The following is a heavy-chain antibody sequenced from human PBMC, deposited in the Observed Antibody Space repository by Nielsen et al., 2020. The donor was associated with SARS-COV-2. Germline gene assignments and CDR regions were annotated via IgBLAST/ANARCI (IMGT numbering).Heavy chain of an antibody. J-gene: IGHJ4*02. V-gene: IGHV4-4*07. CDR3: AKHGRDSSGYYSVY. Sequence: GSLRLSCTVSGGSISSYYWSWIRQPAGKGLEWIGRIYTSGSTNYNPSLKSRVTMSVDTSKNQFSLKLSSVTAADTAVYYCAKHGRDSSGYYSVYWGQGTLVTVSS. D-gene: IGHD3-22*01. CDR2: IYTSGST. CDR1: GGSISSYY.